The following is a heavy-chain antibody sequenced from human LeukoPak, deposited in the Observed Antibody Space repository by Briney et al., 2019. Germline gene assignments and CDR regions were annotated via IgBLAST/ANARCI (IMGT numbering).Heavy chain of an antibody. CDR1: GGSFSGYY. Sequence: SSETLSPTCAVYGGSFSGYYWSWIRQPPGKGLEWIGEINHSGSTNYNPSLKSRVTISVDTSKNQFSLKLSSVTAADTAVYYCASYSGSYDWFDPWGQGTLVTVSS. CDR2: INHSGST. J-gene: IGHJ5*02. CDR3: ASYSGSYDWFDP. D-gene: IGHD1-26*01. V-gene: IGHV4-34*01.